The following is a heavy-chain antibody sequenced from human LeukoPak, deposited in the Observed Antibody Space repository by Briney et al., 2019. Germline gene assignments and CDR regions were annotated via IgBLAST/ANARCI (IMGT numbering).Heavy chain of an antibody. J-gene: IGHJ5*02. CDR3: ARDGGIAAAGSDWFDP. CDR2: IIPILGIA. D-gene: IGHD6-13*01. V-gene: IGHV1-69*04. CDR1: GGTFSSYA. Sequence: SVKVSCKASGGTFSSYAISWVRQAPGQGLEWMGRIIPILGIANYAQKFQGRVTITADKSTSTAYMELSSLRSEDTAVYYCARDGGIAAAGSDWFDPWGQGTLVTVSS.